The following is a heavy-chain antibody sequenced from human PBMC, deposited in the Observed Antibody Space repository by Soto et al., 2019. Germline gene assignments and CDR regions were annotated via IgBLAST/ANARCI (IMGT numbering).Heavy chain of an antibody. D-gene: IGHD6-19*01. CDR3: ARGAVRFEEALLPDY. Sequence: QVQLVQSGAEVKRPGASVKVACKASGCSFTTHALHWVRQAPGQSLQWLGWINGGNGYTRYSQDFQGRVSFARDSSSSTAYMELRSLRLEDTAVYYCARGAVRFEEALLPDYWGQGSLITVSS. CDR1: GCSFTTHA. CDR2: INGGNGYT. J-gene: IGHJ4*02. V-gene: IGHV1-3*01.